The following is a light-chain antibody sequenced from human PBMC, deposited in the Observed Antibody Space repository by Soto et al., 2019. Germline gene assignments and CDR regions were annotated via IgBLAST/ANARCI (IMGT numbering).Light chain of an antibody. V-gene: IGLV2-23*01. J-gene: IGLJ1*01. CDR3: FSFTSTNTHV. Sequence: QSVLTPPASVSGSPGQSVTISCTGTSSDFGSYKSVSWYQHHPGKVPKVIIYETSKRPSGVSDRFSGSKSGNTASLTISGLQAEDEADYYCFSFTSTNTHVFGSGTKVTVL. CDR1: SSDFGSYKS. CDR2: ETS.